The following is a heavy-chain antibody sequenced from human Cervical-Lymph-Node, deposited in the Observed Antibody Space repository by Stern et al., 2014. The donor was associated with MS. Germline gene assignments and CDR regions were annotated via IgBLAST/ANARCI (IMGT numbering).Heavy chain of an antibody. J-gene: IGHJ6*02. CDR3: ARSDDFWSGYPDYYYYGMDV. CDR1: GFTFSSYA. D-gene: IGHD3-3*01. CDR2: ISYDGSNK. Sequence: QVQLVESGGGVVQPGRSLRLSCAASGFTFSSYAMHWVRQAPGKGLEWVAVISYDGSNKYYADSVKGRFTTSRDNSKNTLYLQMNSLRAEDTAVYYCARSDDFWSGYPDYYYYGMDVWGQGTTVTVSS. V-gene: IGHV3-30-3*01.